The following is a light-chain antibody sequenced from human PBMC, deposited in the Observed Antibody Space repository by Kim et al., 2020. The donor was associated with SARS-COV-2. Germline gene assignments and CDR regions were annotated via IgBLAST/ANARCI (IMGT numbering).Light chain of an antibody. CDR2: GVT. CDR1: SSDVGAYNY. CDR3: SSFTVSNTRV. J-gene: IGLJ3*02. Sequence: GQSITISCTGTSSDVGAYNYVSWYQHHPGKAPKLMVYGVTHRPSGISTRFSGSKSGNTASLTISALQAEDEADYYCSSFTVSNTRVFGGGTQLTVL. V-gene: IGLV2-14*03.